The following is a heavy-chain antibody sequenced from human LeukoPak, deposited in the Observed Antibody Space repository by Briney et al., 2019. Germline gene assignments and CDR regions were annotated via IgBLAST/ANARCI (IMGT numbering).Heavy chain of an antibody. V-gene: IGHV1-69*13. Sequence: ASVKVSCKASGGTFSSYAISWVRQAPGQGLEWMGGIIPIFGTANYAQKFQGRVTITADESTSTAYMELSSLRSEDTAVYYCALARDDAFDIWGQGTMVTVSS. J-gene: IGHJ3*02. CDR1: GGTFSSYA. CDR2: IIPIFGTA. CDR3: ALARDDAFDI.